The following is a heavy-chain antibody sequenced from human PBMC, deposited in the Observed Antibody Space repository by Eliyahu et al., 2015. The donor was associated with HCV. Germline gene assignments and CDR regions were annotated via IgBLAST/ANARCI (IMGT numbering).Heavy chain of an antibody. D-gene: IGHD6-19*01. V-gene: IGHV2-5*02. CDR1: GFSLSTSGVG. Sequence: QITLKESGPTLVKPTQTLTLTCTFSGFSLSTSGVGVGWIRQHPGKALEWLAVNYWDDDKRYRPSLKTRLTITKGTSKNQVVLRMTNVDPVDTATYYCVHTSRYTSGWYYFHNWGQGTLVTVSS. CDR2: NYWDDDK. J-gene: IGHJ4*02. CDR3: VHTSRYTSGWYYFHN.